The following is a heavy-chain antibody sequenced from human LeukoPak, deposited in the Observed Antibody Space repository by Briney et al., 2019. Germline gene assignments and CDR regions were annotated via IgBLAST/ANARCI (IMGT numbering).Heavy chain of an antibody. J-gene: IGHJ3*02. CDR2: ISWNSGSI. CDR3: ARACGGDCYSDAFDI. CDR1: GFTFDDYA. D-gene: IGHD2-21*02. Sequence: GRSQRLSCAASGFTFDDYAMHWVRQAPGKGLEWVSGISWNSGSIGYADSVKGRFTISRDNAKNSLYLQMNSLRAEDTAVYYCARACGGDCYSDAFDIWGQGTMVTVSS. V-gene: IGHV3-9*01.